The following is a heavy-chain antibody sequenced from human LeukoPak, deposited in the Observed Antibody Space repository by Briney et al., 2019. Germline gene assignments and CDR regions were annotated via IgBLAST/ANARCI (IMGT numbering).Heavy chain of an antibody. D-gene: IGHD5-18*01. CDR3: ANGARGYSYRSFDY. CDR1: GFTFSTYD. Sequence: GGSLRLSCAASGFTFSTYDMSWVRQAPGKGLEWVSGISGSGGSTYYADSVKGRFTISRDNSKNTLYLQMNSLRAGDTAVYYCANGARGYSYRSFDYWGQGTLVTVSS. V-gene: IGHV3-23*01. J-gene: IGHJ4*02. CDR2: ISGSGGST.